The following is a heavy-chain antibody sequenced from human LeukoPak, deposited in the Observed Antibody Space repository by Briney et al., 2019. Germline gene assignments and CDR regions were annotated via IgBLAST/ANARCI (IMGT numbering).Heavy chain of an antibody. CDR2: IRSSGITI. V-gene: IGHV3-11*01. D-gene: IGHD2-15*01. CDR1: GFIFSDYY. J-gene: IGHJ6*02. Sequence: PGVSLRLSCAASGFIFSDYYMTWIRQAPGKGLEWLSSIRSSGITIHYADSVKARFTISRDNAKNSLYLQMNSLRAEDTAVYYCARDASPCPPFLYYSDREDYGMDFWGQGTTVTVSS. CDR3: ARDASPCPPFLYYSDREDYGMDF.